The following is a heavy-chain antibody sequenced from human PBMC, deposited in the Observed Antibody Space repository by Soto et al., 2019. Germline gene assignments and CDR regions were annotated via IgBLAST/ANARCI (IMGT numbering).Heavy chain of an antibody. CDR1: KFTFSTYA. CDR3: AKDMVHCTGTRCARYFEK. CDR2: ISGSGDNT. J-gene: IGHJ4*02. Sequence: GGSLRLSCAASKFTFSTYAMTWVRQAPGKGLEWVSDISGSGDNTSYADAVKGRFTISRENSKSTLYLQMNSLRAEDTAVYYCAKDMVHCTGTRCARYFEKWGRGTLVTVSS. V-gene: IGHV3-23*01. D-gene: IGHD2-8*02.